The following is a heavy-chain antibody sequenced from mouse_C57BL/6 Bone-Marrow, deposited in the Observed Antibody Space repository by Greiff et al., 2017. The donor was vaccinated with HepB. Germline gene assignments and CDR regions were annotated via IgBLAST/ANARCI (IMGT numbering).Heavy chain of an antibody. CDR3: AIPGSGSLFAY. D-gene: IGHD4-1*01. Sequence: EVQLQQSGPELVKPGASVKISCKASGYTFTDYYMNWVKQSHGKSLEWIGDINPNNGGTSYNQKFKGKATLTVDKSSSTAYMELRSLTSEDSAVYYCAIPGSGSLFAYWGQGTLVTVSA. J-gene: IGHJ3*01. CDR1: GYTFTDYY. CDR2: INPNNGGT. V-gene: IGHV1-26*01.